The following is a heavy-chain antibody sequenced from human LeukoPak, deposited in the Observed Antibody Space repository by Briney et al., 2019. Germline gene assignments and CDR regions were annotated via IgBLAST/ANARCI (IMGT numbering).Heavy chain of an antibody. CDR3: ARDGQKDTSDPDY. J-gene: IGHJ4*02. CDR2: INPNSGDR. Sequence: ASVKVSCKASGYTFTNYYIHWVRQAPGQGLEWVGWINPNSGDRKYVQKFQGRVTMTRDTSISTAYMELSSLRSDDTAVYYCARDGQKDTSDPDYWGQGTLVTVSS. CDR1: GYTFTNYY. D-gene: IGHD2-15*01. V-gene: IGHV1-2*02.